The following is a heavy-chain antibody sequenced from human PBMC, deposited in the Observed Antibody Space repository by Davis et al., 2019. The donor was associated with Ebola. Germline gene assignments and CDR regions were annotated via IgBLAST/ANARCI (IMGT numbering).Heavy chain of an antibody. CDR1: DYSISSGYY. CDR3: ARHTDY. Sequence: SETLSLTCTVSDYSISSGYYWSWIRQPPGKGLEWIGYIYYSGSTNYNPSLKSRVTISVDTSKNQFSLKLSSVTAADTAVYYCARHTDYWGQGTLVTVSS. CDR2: IYYSGST. V-gene: IGHV4-59*08. J-gene: IGHJ4*02.